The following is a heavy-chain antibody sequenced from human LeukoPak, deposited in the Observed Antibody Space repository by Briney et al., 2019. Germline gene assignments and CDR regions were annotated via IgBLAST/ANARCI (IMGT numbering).Heavy chain of an antibody. V-gene: IGHV4-38-2*02. CDR1: GYSISSGYY. D-gene: IGHD4/OR15-4a*01. Sequence: SETLSLTCTVSGYSISSGYYWGWIRQPPGKGLEWIGSIYYSGSTYYNPSLESRVTISIDTSKNQFSLKLSSVTAADTAVYYCASALLVPSWGQGTLVTVSS. CDR3: ASALLVPS. J-gene: IGHJ4*02. CDR2: IYYSGST.